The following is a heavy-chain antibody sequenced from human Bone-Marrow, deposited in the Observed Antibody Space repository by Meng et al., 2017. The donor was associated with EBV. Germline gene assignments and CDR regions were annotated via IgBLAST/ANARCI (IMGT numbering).Heavy chain of an antibody. Sequence: QFQVCDAGGEVKKPGASVKVPCKASGYTFTSYGISWVRQAPGQGLEWMGWISAYNGNTNYAQKLQGRVTMTTDTSTSTAYMELRSLRSDDTAVYYCARAGPATAAGTPSRYWGQGTLVTVSS. D-gene: IGHD6-13*01. J-gene: IGHJ4*02. CDR1: GYTFTSYG. V-gene: IGHV1-18*01. CDR2: ISAYNGNT. CDR3: ARAGPATAAGTPSRY.